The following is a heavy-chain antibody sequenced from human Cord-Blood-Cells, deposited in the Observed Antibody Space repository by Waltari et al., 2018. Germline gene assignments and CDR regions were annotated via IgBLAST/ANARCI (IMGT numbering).Heavy chain of an antibody. CDR1: GGSISSSSYY. D-gene: IGHD3-3*01. CDR2: IYYSGST. J-gene: IGHJ4*02. V-gene: IGHV4-39*01. Sequence: QLQLQESGPGLVKPSETLSLTCTVSGGSISSSSYYWGWIRQPPGKGLEWIGSIYYSGSTYYSPSLKSRVTRSVDTSKNQFSLKLSSVTAADTAVYYCARLDFWSGYYDYWGQGTLVTVSS. CDR3: ARLDFWSGYYDY.